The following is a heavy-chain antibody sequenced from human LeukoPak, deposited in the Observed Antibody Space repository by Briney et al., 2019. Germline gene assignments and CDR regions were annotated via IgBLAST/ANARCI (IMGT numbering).Heavy chain of an antibody. J-gene: IGHJ4*02. CDR2: IRYDGSNK. Sequence: PGLSLRLSCAASGFTFSSYGMHRVRQAPGKGLEWVAFIRYDGSNKYYADSVKGRFNISRDNSKNTLYLQMNSLRAEDTAVYYRAKTEGIAAAGTIDYWGQGTLVTVSS. D-gene: IGHD6-13*01. CDR1: GFTFSSYG. V-gene: IGHV3-30*02. CDR3: AKTEGIAAAGTIDY.